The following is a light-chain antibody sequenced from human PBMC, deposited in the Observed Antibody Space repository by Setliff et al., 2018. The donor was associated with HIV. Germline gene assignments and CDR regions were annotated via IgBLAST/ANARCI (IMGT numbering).Light chain of an antibody. V-gene: IGLV2-14*01. CDR1: SSDVGGFNY. CDR2: EVN. J-gene: IGLJ1*01. CDR3: CSYAGRYIYV. Sequence: QSVLAQPASVSGSPGQSITISCAGTSSDVGGFNYVSWYQQHPGKAPKLILYEVNRRPSGVSNRLSGSKSGNTASLTISGLQAEDEADYYCCSYAGRYIYVFGTGTKVTVL.